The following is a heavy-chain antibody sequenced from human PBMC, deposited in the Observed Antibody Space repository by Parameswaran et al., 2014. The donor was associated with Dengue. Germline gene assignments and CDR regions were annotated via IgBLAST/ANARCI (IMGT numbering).Heavy chain of an antibody. Sequence: WIRQPPGKGLEWVSVIYSGGSTYYADSVKGRFTISRDNSKNTLYLQMNSLRAEDTAVYYCARSRPMVRGVIIVFYYYGMDVWGQGTTVTVSS. V-gene: IGHV3-53*01. CDR2: IYSGGST. CDR3: ARSRPMVRGVIIVFYYYGMDV. D-gene: IGHD3-10*01. J-gene: IGHJ6*02.